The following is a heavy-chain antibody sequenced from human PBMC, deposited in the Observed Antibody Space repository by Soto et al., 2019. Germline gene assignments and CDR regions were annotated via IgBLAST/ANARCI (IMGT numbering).Heavy chain of an antibody. J-gene: IGHJ6*03. CDR3: AKNEESISRFYYYMDV. D-gene: IGHD3-3*01. CDR1: GFTFRSYA. CDR2: ISGSGGST. Sequence: GGSLRLSCAASGFTFRSYAMSWVRQAPGKGLEWVSTISGSGGSTYYADSVKGRFTISRDNSKNTLYLQMNSLRAEATAVFYCAKNEESISRFYYYMDVWGKGTTVTVSS. V-gene: IGHV3-23*01.